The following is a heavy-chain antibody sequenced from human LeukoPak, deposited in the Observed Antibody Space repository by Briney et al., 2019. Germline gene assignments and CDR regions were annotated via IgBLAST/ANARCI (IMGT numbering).Heavy chain of an antibody. D-gene: IGHD2-2*01. V-gene: IGHV4-39*01. CDR3: ARLLADCSSTSCPSPWGAFDI. CDR2: IYYSGST. CDR1: GGSISSSSYY. J-gene: IGHJ3*02. Sequence: SEALSLTCTVSGGSISSSSYYWGWIRQPPGKGLEWIGSIYYSGSTYYNPSLKSRVTISVDTSKNQFSLKLSSVTAADTAVYYCARLLADCSSTSCPSPWGAFDIWGQGTMVTVSS.